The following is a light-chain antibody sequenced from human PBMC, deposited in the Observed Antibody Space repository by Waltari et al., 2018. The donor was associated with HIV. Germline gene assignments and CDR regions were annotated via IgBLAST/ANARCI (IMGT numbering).Light chain of an antibody. J-gene: IGKJ2*01. Sequence: EIVLTQSPGTLSLSPGERATLYCRTSQSVSSTYLAGYQQRPGQAPRLLIYGASSRATGIPYRFSGSGSGTDFTITINRLEPEDFAVYYCQQYGSSPPLYTFGQGTKLEIK. CDR1: QSVSSTY. CDR3: QQYGSSPPLYT. V-gene: IGKV3-20*01. CDR2: GAS.